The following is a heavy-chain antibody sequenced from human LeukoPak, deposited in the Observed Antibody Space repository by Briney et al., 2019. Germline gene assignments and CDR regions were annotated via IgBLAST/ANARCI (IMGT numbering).Heavy chain of an antibody. D-gene: IGHD2-2*01. CDR3: AVHCSSTSCYPTDVGY. J-gene: IGHJ4*02. CDR2: INAGNGNT. CDR1: GYTFTSYA. V-gene: IGHV1-3*01. Sequence: ASVKVSCKASGYTFTSYAMHLVRQAPGQRLEWMGGINAGNGNTKYSQKFQGRVTITRDTSASTAYMELSSLRSEDTAVYYCAVHCSSTSCYPTDVGYWGQGTLVTVSS.